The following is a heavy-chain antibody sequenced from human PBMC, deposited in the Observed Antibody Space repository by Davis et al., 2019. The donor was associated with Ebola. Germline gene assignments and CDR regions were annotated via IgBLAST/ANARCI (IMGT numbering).Heavy chain of an antibody. CDR2: IIPILGIP. Sequence: AASVKVSCKASRGTFSSYAISWVRQAPGQGLEWMGRIIPILGIPNYAQKFQGRVTITADRSTSTAYMELNSLRSEDTAVYYCTLFPASYGMDVWGQGTTVTVSS. V-gene: IGHV1-69*04. J-gene: IGHJ6*02. CDR3: TLFPASYGMDV. CDR1: RGTFSSYA.